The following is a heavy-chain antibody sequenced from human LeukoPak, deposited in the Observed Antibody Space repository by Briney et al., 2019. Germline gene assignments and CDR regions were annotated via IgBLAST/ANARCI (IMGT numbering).Heavy chain of an antibody. CDR1: GFTFSSYS. J-gene: IGHJ4*02. V-gene: IGHV3-21*01. Sequence: GGSLRLSCAASGFTFSSYSMNWVRQAPGKGLEWVSSISSSSSYIYYADSVKGRFTISRDNAKNSLYLQMNSLRAEDTAVYYCAREGSSSWYDGLDYWGQGTLVTVSS. CDR3: AREGSSSWYDGLDY. CDR2: ISSSSSYI. D-gene: IGHD6-13*01.